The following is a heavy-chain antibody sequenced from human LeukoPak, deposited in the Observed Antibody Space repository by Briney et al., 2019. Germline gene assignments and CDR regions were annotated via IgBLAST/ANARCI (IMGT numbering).Heavy chain of an antibody. D-gene: IGHD3-22*01. V-gene: IGHV3-30*02. Sequence: GGSLRLSCAASGFTFSSYGMHWVRQAPGKGLEWVAFIRYDGSNKYYADSVKGRFTISRDNSKNTLYLQMNSLRAEDTAVYYCAKAWGYYDSSGYNFDYWGQGTLVTVSS. CDR1: GFTFSSYG. CDR2: IRYDGSNK. CDR3: AKAWGYYDSSGYNFDY. J-gene: IGHJ4*02.